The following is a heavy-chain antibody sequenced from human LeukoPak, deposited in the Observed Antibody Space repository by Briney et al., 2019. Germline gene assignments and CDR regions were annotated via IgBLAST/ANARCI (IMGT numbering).Heavy chain of an antibody. V-gene: IGHV3-30*02. D-gene: IGHD3-22*01. CDR2: IRYDGSNR. J-gene: IGHJ4*02. Sequence: GGSLRLSCAASGFTFSSYGMHWVRQASGRGLEWVAFIRYDGSNRYYADSVKGRLTISRDNAKNSLYLQMNSLRAEDTALYYCARGRGYYYDSSGYTPGGYWGQGTLVTVSS. CDR1: GFTFSSYG. CDR3: ARGRGYYYDSSGYTPGGY.